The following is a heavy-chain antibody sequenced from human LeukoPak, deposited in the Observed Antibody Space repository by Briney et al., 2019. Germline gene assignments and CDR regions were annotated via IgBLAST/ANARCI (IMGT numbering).Heavy chain of an antibody. CDR3: ARGRTTTDY. CDR1: GYSFSDYY. Sequence: ASVKVSCKTSGYSFSDYYMHWVRQAPGQGLEWMGRIDPNGGGTNYAQKFQGRVTLTRDTSISTVYMELRSLRSDDTAVYYCARGRTTTDYWGQGTLVTVSS. CDR2: IDPNGGGT. V-gene: IGHV1-2*06. J-gene: IGHJ4*02. D-gene: IGHD1-1*01.